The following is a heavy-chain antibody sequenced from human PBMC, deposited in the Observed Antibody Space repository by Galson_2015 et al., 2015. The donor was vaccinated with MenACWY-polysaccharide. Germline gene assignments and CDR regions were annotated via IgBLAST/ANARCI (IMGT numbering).Heavy chain of an antibody. Sequence: SLRLSCAASGFTFSDYAMSWVRQAPGKGLEWVSTISGSGGSTYYADSVKGRFTISRDNSKNTLYVQMNSLRAEDTAVYYCAKDSPRHCSGGSCYDAFDIWGQGTMVTVSS. CDR2: ISGSGGST. D-gene: IGHD2-15*01. V-gene: IGHV3-23*01. CDR1: GFTFSDYA. CDR3: AKDSPRHCSGGSCYDAFDI. J-gene: IGHJ3*02.